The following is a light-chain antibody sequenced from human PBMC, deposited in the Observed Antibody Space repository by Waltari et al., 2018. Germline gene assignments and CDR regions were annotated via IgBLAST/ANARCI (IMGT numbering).Light chain of an antibody. Sequence: QPVVTQPPSAAGTPGQRVTIPCSGSRSNIESNPVTWYQQLPGRAPKVLIYSNSQRPSGVPDRFSGSKSGKSASLAISGLQSEDEADYYCASWDYSLNGVVFGGGTKLTVL. CDR2: SNS. CDR3: ASWDYSLNGVV. V-gene: IGLV1-44*01. J-gene: IGLJ2*01. CDR1: RSNIESNP.